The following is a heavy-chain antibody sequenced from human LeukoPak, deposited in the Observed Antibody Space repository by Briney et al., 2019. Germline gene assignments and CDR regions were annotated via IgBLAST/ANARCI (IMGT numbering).Heavy chain of an antibody. CDR2: INIDGSTT. Sequence: GGPLRPSCAASGFSFSSYWMHWVRQAPGKGLVWVSRINIDGSTTTYADSVKGRLTISRDNAKNTLSLQMNSLRAEDTAVYYCVSDHTGHDDYWGQGTLVTVSS. J-gene: IGHJ4*02. CDR1: GFSFSSYW. CDR3: VSDHTGHDDY. V-gene: IGHV3-74*01. D-gene: IGHD1-1*01.